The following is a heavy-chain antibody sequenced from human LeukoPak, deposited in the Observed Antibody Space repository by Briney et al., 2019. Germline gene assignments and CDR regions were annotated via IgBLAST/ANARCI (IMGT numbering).Heavy chain of an antibody. J-gene: IGHJ6*03. CDR3: ARERYDFWSGYYTYYYYYMDV. CDR2: IYTSGST. CDR1: GGSISSYY. D-gene: IGHD3-3*01. V-gene: IGHV4-4*07. Sequence: PSETLSLTCTVSGGSISSYYWSWIRQPAGKGLEWIGRIYTSGSTNYNPSLKSRVTMSVDTSKNQFSLKLSSVTAADTAVYYCARERYDFWSGYYTYYYYYMDVWGKGTTVTVS.